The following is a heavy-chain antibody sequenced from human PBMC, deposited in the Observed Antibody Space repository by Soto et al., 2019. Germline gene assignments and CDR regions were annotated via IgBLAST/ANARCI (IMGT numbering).Heavy chain of an antibody. D-gene: IGHD6-19*01. Sequence: SGFTFSDYAMHWVRQAPGKGLEWVAVVSHDGRNTHYADSVKGRFTISRDSSKNTVSLEMTSLRAEDTAVYYCAKGGRQWLVTSDFNYWGQGALVTVSS. V-gene: IGHV3-30*18. CDR3: AKGGRQWLVTSDFNY. J-gene: IGHJ4*02. CDR1: GFTFSDYA. CDR2: VSHDGRNT.